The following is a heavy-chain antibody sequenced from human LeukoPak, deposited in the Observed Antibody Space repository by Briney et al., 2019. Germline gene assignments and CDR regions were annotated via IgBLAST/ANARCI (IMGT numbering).Heavy chain of an antibody. CDR1: GGSISSYY. D-gene: IGHD3-9*01. Sequence: SETLSLTCTVSGGSISSYYWSWIRQPPGKGLEWIGRIYTSGSTNYNPSLKSRVTISVDTSKNQFSLKLSSVTAADTAVYYCARETKNIYYDILTGSMGYYYYYMDVWGKGTTVTISS. CDR2: IYTSGST. J-gene: IGHJ6*03. V-gene: IGHV4-4*08. CDR3: ARETKNIYYDILTGSMGYYYYYMDV.